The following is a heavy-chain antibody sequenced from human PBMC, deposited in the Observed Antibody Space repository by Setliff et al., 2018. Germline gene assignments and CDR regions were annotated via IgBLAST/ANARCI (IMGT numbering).Heavy chain of an antibody. CDR2: IIPIFGTA. Sequence: SVKVSCKASGGTFINYAISWVRQAPGQGLEWMGGIIPIFGTANYAQKFQGRVTITADESTSTAYMELSSLRSEDTAVYYCARGRRGNYDFWSGYSNWFDPWGQGTLVTVSS. D-gene: IGHD3-3*01. CDR3: ARGRRGNYDFWSGYSNWFDP. V-gene: IGHV1-69*13. J-gene: IGHJ5*02. CDR1: GGTFINYA.